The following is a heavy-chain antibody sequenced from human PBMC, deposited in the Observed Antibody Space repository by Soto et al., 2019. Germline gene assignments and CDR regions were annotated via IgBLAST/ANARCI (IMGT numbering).Heavy chain of an antibody. CDR1: GYTFTSYY. V-gene: IGHV1-2*04. J-gene: IGHJ4*02. CDR3: AARDSSGDFDY. D-gene: IGHD3-22*01. Sequence: ASVKVSCKASGYTFTSYYMHWVRQAPGQGLEWMGWINPNSGGTNYAQKFQGWVTMTRDTSISTAYMELSRLRSDDTAVYYCAARDSSGDFDYWGQGTLVTVSS. CDR2: INPNSGGT.